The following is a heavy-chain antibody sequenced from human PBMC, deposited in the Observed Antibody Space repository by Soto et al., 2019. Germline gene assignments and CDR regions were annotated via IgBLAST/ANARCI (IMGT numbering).Heavy chain of an antibody. V-gene: IGHV4-39*01. CDR3: ARTRSYYYYGMDV. CDR1: GGSISSSSYY. Sequence: SETLSLTCTVSGGSISSSSYYWGWIRQPPGKGLEWIGSIYYSGSTYYNPSLKSRVTISVDTSKDQFSLKLSSVTAADTAVYYCARTRSYYYYGMDVWGQGTTVTVSS. J-gene: IGHJ6*02. CDR2: IYYSGST.